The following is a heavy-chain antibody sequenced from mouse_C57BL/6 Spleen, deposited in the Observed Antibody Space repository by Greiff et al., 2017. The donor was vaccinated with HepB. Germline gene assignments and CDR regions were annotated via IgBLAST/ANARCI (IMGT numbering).Heavy chain of an antibody. CDR3: ATKGGDGYFDY. CDR2: IDPSDSYT. CDR1: GYTFTSYW. J-gene: IGHJ2*01. V-gene: IGHV1-59*01. Sequence: QVQLKQPGAELVRPGTSVKLSCKASGYTFTSYWMHWVKQRPGQGLEWIGVIDPSDSYTNYNQKFKGKATLTVDTSSSTAYMQLSSLTSEDSAVYYCATKGGDGYFDYWGQGTTLTVSS.